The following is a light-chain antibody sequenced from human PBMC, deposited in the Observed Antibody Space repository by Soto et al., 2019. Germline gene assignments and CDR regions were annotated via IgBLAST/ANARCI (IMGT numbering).Light chain of an antibody. CDR3: QQLDRYPFT. Sequence: DIQMTQSPSTLSASVGDRVTITCRASQNINNWLAWYQQKPGKVPKLLMYHASSLESGVPSRFSGSGSGTEFTLTISSLEPDDFATYYCQQLDRYPFTFGGGTKVDIK. J-gene: IGKJ4*01. V-gene: IGKV1-5*01. CDR2: HAS. CDR1: QNINNW.